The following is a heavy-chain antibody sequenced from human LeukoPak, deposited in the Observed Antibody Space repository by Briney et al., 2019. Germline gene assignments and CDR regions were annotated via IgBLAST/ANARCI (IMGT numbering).Heavy chain of an antibody. J-gene: IGHJ4*02. CDR3: AKETIAVSGPNYFNY. D-gene: IGHD6-19*01. V-gene: IGHV3-30*18. CDR1: GFTFSSYG. CDR2: ISYDESAK. Sequence: PGGSLRLSCAAFGFTFSSYGMHWVRQAPGKGLEWLAVISYDESAKYYADSVEGRFTVSRDNSMNTMYLQMNSLRAEDTAVYYCAKETIAVSGPNYFNYWGQGTLVTVSS.